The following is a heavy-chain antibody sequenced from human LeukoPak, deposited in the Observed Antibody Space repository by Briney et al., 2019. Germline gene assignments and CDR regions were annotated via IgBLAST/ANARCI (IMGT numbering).Heavy chain of an antibody. Sequence: QAGGSLRLSCAASGFTFSSYWMHWVRQAPGKGLVWVSRINSDGSSTSYADSVKGRFTISRDNAKNTLYLQMNSLRAEDTAVYYCVTRMSSSSLLGYWGQGTLVTVSS. CDR2: INSDGSST. D-gene: IGHD6-6*01. V-gene: IGHV3-74*01. J-gene: IGHJ4*02. CDR3: VTRMSSSSLLGY. CDR1: GFTFSSYW.